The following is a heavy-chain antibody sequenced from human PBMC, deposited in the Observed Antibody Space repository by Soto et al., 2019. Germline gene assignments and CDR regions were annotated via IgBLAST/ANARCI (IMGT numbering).Heavy chain of an antibody. CDR3: ARFALGYCSGGSCYPVNWFDP. D-gene: IGHD2-15*01. V-gene: IGHV1-8*01. CDR2: MNPNSGNT. Sequence: ASVKVSCKASGYTFTSYDINWVRQATGQGLEWMGWMNPNSGNTGYAQKFQGRVTMTRNTSISAAYMELSSLRSEDTAVYYCARFALGYCSGGSCYPVNWFDPWGKGTLVTVSS. J-gene: IGHJ5*02. CDR1: GYTFTSYD.